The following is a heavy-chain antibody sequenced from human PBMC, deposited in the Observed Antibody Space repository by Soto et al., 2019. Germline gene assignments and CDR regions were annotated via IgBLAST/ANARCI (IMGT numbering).Heavy chain of an antibody. J-gene: IGHJ2*01. V-gene: IGHV1-69*01. Sequence: QVQLVQSGAEVKKPGSSVKVSCKASGGTFSSYAISWVLQAPGQGLEGMGGIIPIFGTANYAQKFQGRVTITADESTSTAYMELSSLRSEDTAVYYCAGLAVAGPNDQRHWYFDLWGRGTLVTVSS. CDR2: IIPIFGTA. CDR3: AGLAVAGPNDQRHWYFDL. CDR1: GGTFSSYA. D-gene: IGHD6-19*01.